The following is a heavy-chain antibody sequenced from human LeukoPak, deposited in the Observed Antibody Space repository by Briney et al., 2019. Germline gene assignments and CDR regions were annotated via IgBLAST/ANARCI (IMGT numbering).Heavy chain of an antibody. CDR2: IYSGGST. CDR3: AISIRGYYFDY. Sequence: PGGSLRLSCAASGFTVSSNYMSWVRQAPGKGLEWVSVIYSGGSTYYADSVKGRFSISRDNSKNTLYLQMNSLRAEDTAVYYCAISIRGYYFDYWGQGTLVTVSS. D-gene: IGHD2-21*01. J-gene: IGHJ4*02. V-gene: IGHV3-53*01. CDR1: GFTVSSNY.